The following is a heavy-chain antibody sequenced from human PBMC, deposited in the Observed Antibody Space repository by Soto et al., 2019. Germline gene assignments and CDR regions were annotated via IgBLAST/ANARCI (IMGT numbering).Heavy chain of an antibody. Sequence: QVQLVQSGAEVKKPGASVKVSCKASGYTFTSYDINWVRQATGQGLEWMGWMNPNSGNTGYAQKFHGRVTMTSTTSITTAYIELSSLTSEDTAVYYCAIVTGSGWYDYWGQGTLVTVSS. V-gene: IGHV1-8*01. CDR3: AIVTGSGWYDY. J-gene: IGHJ4*02. CDR1: GYTFTSYD. D-gene: IGHD6-19*01. CDR2: MNPNSGNT.